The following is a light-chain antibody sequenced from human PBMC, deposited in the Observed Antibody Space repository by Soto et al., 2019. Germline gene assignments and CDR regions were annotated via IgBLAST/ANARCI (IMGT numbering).Light chain of an antibody. CDR2: DVN. CDR1: SSDVGAYNY. CDR3: CAYAGSYSLV. J-gene: IGLJ2*01. V-gene: IGLV2-11*01. Sequence: QSVLPQPRSVSGSPGQSVTISCTGTSSDVGAYNYVSWYQQHPGKAPKVMIYDVNKRPSGVPDRFSGSKSDNTASLTISGLQAEDEADYYCCAYAGSYSLVFGGGTKLTVL.